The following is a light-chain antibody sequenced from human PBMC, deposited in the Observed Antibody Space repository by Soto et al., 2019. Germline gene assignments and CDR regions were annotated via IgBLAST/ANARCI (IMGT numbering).Light chain of an antibody. CDR1: QGISNY. V-gene: IGKV1-27*01. CDR2: AAS. Sequence: DIQMTQSPSSLSASVGDRVTITCRASQGISNYLAWYQQKPGKVPKLLIYAASTLQSGDPSRFSGSGSGTDFTLTISSLQQEEVATYYWQQSNSAPPFPFGPGTKVDIK. J-gene: IGKJ3*01. CDR3: QQSNSAPPFP.